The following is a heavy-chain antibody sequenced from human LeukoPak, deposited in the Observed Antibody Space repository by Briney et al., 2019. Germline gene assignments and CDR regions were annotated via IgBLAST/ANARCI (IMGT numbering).Heavy chain of an antibody. J-gene: IGHJ3*02. Sequence: SETLSLTCAVYGGSFSGYYWSWIRQPPGKGLEWIGYIYYSGSTNYNPSLKSRVTISVDTSKNQFSLKLSSVTAADTAVYYCAGDYYDFDAFDIWGQGTMVTVSS. D-gene: IGHD3-22*01. V-gene: IGHV4-59*12. CDR2: IYYSGST. CDR3: AGDYYDFDAFDI. CDR1: GGSFSGYY.